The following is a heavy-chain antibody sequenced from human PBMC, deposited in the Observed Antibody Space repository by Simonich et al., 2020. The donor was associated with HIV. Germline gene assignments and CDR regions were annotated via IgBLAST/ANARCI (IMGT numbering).Heavy chain of an antibody. Sequence: QVQLVQSGAEVKKPGASVKVSCKASGYTFTSYYMTWLRQAPGQGLEWMGKITPGGSRTYAQKFQGRVTMTRDTATSTVYMELSSLRSEDTAVYYCAGDSGGYWYFDLWGRGTLVTVSS. D-gene: IGHD2-15*01. V-gene: IGHV1-46*01. J-gene: IGHJ2*01. CDR2: ITPGGSR. CDR3: AGDSGGYWYFDL. CDR1: GYTFTSYY.